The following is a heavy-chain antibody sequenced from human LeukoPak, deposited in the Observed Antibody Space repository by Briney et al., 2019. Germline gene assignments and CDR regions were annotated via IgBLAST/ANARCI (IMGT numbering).Heavy chain of an antibody. CDR1: GFTFGRYW. V-gene: IGHV3-74*01. Sequence: AGSLRLSCAASGFTFGRYWMHWVRQAPGKGLVWVSCISSDGSSTSYADSVKGRFTISRDNAKNTLYLQMNSLRAEDTAVYYCARGWFGGQRFDPWGQGTLVTVSS. CDR3: ARGWFGGQRFDP. D-gene: IGHD3-10*01. CDR2: ISSDGSST. J-gene: IGHJ5*02.